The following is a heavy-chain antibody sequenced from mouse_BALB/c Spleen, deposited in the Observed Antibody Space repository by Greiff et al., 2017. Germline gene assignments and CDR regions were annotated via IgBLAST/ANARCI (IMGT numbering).Heavy chain of an antibody. CDR1: GFTFSSYA. J-gene: IGHJ2*01. Sequence: EVKLQESGGGLVKPGGSLKLSCAASGFTFSSYAMSWVRQTPEKRLEWVASISSGGSTYYPDSVKGRFTISRDNARNILYLQMSSLRSEDTAMYYCARGDYGSSKGDYFDYWGQGTTLTVSS. D-gene: IGHD1-1*01. V-gene: IGHV5-6-5*01. CDR2: ISSGGST. CDR3: ARGDYGSSKGDYFDY.